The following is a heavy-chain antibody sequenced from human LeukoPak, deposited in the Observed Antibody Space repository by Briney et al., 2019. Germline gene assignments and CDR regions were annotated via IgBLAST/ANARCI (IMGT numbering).Heavy chain of an antibody. Sequence: SQSLSLACTVSCGSVTISTYYWGRLRQPPWNGLEWTGSIYYSGSTYYNPSLKSRLTISMDTTKNQLSLKLSSVTAADTAVYYCSTTTRGWYGVGDYWGQGTLVTVSS. CDR1: CGSVTISTYY. CDR2: IYYSGST. V-gene: IGHV4-39*01. D-gene: IGHD6-19*01. CDR3: STTTRGWYGVGDY. J-gene: IGHJ4*02.